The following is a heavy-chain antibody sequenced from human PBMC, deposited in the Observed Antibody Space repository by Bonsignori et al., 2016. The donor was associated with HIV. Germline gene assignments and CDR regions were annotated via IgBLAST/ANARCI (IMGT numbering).Heavy chain of an antibody. CDR1: GYTFTDYY. V-gene: IGHV1-2*02. CDR2: INPNSGGT. CDR3: ARDGGYHGFDH. Sequence: VQVVQSGAEVKKPGASVKVSCKTSGYTFTDYYIAWVRQTPGQGLEWMGWINPNSGGTKYAEKLQGRVTMTSDTSTRTVYMELSRLRYDDTAVYYYARDGGYHGFDHWGQGTLVTV. J-gene: IGHJ4*02. D-gene: IGHD3-16*02.